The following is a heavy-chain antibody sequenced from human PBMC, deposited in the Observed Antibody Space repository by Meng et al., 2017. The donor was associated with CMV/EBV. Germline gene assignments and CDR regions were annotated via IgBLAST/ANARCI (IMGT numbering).Heavy chain of an antibody. CDR1: GFTFSSYE. CDR3: ARDLTGQYCSSTSCYQDD. D-gene: IGHD2-2*01. V-gene: IGHV3-48*03. CDR2: ISSSGSTI. J-gene: IGHJ4*02. Sequence: GESLKISCAASGFTFSSYEMNRVRQAPGKGLEWVSYISSSGSTIYYADSVKGRFTISRDNAKNSLYLQMNSLRAEDTAVYYCARDLTGQYCSSTSCYQDDWGQGTLVTVSS.